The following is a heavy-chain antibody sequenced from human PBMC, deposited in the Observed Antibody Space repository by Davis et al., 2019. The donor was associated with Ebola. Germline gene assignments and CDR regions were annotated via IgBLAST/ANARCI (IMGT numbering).Heavy chain of an antibody. CDR3: ARDRYCSGGSCYAQFDY. D-gene: IGHD2-15*01. CDR2: IIPIFGTA. V-gene: IGHV1-69*06. CDR1: GGTFSSYA. Sequence: AASVKVSCKASGGTFSSYAISWVRQAPGQGLEWMGGIIPIFGTANYAQKFQGRVTITADKSTSTAYMELSRLRSDDAAVYYCARDRYCSGGSCYAQFDYWGQGTLVTVSS. J-gene: IGHJ4*02.